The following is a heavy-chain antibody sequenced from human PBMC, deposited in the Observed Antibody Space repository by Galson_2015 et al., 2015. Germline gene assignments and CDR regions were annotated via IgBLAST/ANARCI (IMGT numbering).Heavy chain of an antibody. J-gene: IGHJ5*02. Sequence: SLRLSCAASGFTFSSYWMSWVRQAPGKGLEWVANIKQDGSEKYYVDSVKGRFTISRDNAKNSLYLQMNSLRAEDTAVYYCARDLTTATYCSGGSCYFDWFDPWGQGTLVTVSS. CDR1: GFTFSSYW. V-gene: IGHV3-7*01. CDR2: IKQDGSEK. D-gene: IGHD2-15*01. CDR3: ARDLTTATYCSGGSCYFDWFDP.